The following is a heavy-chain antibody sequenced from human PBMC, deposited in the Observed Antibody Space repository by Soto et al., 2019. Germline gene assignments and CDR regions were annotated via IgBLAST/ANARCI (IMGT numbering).Heavy chain of an antibody. CDR1: GCPFSDNQ. CDR3: ARKHSLDYIRWGLDP. V-gene: IGHV1-2*02. Sequence: AAVKVSCKACGCPFSDNQIHWLRRSPGQGLEWMGRINPRSDDTNYAQKFQGRVTMTRDTSIDTAYLELTGLTSDDTATYYCARKHSLDYIRWGLDPWGQGTLVTVSS. CDR2: INPRSDDT. D-gene: IGHD4-4*01. J-gene: IGHJ5*02.